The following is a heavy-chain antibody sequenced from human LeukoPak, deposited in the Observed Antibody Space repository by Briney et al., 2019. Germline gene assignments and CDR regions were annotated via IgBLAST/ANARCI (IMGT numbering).Heavy chain of an antibody. CDR3: AKDRGYSYGRNFDY. D-gene: IGHD5-18*01. Sequence: GGSLRLSCTASGFTFSSSGMHWVRQAPGKGLEWVAFIRYDGSNKYYADSVKGRFTISRDNSKNTLYLQMNSLRAEDTAVYYCAKDRGYSYGRNFDYWGQGTQVTVSS. CDR1: GFTFSSSG. V-gene: IGHV3-30*02. CDR2: IRYDGSNK. J-gene: IGHJ4*02.